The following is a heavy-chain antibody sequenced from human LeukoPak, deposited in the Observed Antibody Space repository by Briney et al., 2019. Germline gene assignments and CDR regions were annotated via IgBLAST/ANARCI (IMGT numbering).Heavy chain of an antibody. CDR2: INPNSGGT. CDR1: GYTFTGYY. CDR3: ARFDFWSGYSMEDY. D-gene: IGHD3-3*01. J-gene: IGHJ4*02. V-gene: IGHV1-2*02. Sequence: GASVKVSCKASGYTFTGYYMHWVRQAPGQGLEWMGWINPNSGGTNYAQKFQGRVTMTRDTPISTAYMELSRLRSDGTAVYYCARFDFWSGYSMEDYWGQGILVTVSS.